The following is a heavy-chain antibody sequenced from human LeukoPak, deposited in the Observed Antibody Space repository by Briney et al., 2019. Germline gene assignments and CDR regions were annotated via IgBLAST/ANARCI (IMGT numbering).Heavy chain of an antibody. CDR1: GFTFSSYA. CDR2: ISYDGSNK. CDR3: AREAADRSDY. Sequence: GGSLRLSCAASGFTFSSYAMHWVRQAPGKGLEWVAVISYDGSNKYYADSVKGRFTISRDNSKNTLYLRTNSLRAEDTAVYYCAREAADRSDYWGQGTLVTASS. D-gene: IGHD6-13*01. J-gene: IGHJ4*02. V-gene: IGHV3-30-3*01.